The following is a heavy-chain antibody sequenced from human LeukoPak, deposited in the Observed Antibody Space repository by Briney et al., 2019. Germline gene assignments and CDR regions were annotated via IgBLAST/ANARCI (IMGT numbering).Heavy chain of an antibody. CDR3: ANSERSNWNYYFDY. CDR1: GFTFSSYA. D-gene: IGHD1-1*01. J-gene: IGHJ4*02. Sequence: PGGSLRLSCAASGFTFSSYAMSWVRQAPGKGLEWVSAISGSGGSTYYADSVKGRFTISRDNSKNTLYLQVNSLRAEDTAVYYCANSERSNWNYYFDYWGQGTLVTVSS. CDR2: ISGSGGST. V-gene: IGHV3-23*01.